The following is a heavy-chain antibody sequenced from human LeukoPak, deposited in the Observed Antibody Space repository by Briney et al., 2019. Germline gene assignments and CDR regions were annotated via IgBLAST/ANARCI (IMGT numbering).Heavy chain of an antibody. V-gene: IGHV1-69*13. J-gene: IGHJ4*02. Sequence: SVKVSCKASGCTFSSYAISWVRQAPGQGLEWMGGIIPIFGTANYAQKFQGRVTITADESTSTAYMELSSLRSEDTAVYYCARGSHTAMVSTDFDYWGQGTLVTVSS. D-gene: IGHD5-18*01. CDR1: GCTFSSYA. CDR3: ARGSHTAMVSTDFDY. CDR2: IIPIFGTA.